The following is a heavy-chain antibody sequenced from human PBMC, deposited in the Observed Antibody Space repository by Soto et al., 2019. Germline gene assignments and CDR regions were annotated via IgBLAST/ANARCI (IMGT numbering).Heavy chain of an antibody. CDR1: GFTFSSYW. J-gene: IGHJ3*02. CDR3: ARGGYSGYDSAFDI. D-gene: IGHD5-12*01. V-gene: IGHV3-74*01. Sequence: EVQLVESGGGLVQPGGSLRLSCAASGFTFSSYWMHWVRQAPGKGLVWVSRINSDGSSTSYADSVKGRFTISRDNAKNTRYLQMNSLRAEDTAVYYCARGGYSGYDSAFDIWGQGTMVTVSS. CDR2: INSDGSST.